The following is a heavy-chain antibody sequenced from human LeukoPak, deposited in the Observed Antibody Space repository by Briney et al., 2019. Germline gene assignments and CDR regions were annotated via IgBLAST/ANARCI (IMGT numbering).Heavy chain of an antibody. CDR3: ARDTDGALDY. CDR2: ISTNSGDT. D-gene: IGHD3-16*01. J-gene: IGHJ4*02. CDR1: GYPLPNYS. V-gene: IGHV1-18*01. Sequence: ASVKVSCKASGYPLPNYSINWVRQAPGQGLEWMGWISTNSGDTNYAPKFQGRVTMTTDTSTRTTYMELTSLRSDDTAVYYCARDTDGALDYWGQGTLVTVSS.